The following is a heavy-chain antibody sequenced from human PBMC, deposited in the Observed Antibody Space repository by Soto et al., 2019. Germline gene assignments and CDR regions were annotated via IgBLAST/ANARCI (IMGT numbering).Heavy chain of an antibody. V-gene: IGHV1-69*12. Sequence: QVQLVQSGAEVKKPGSSVKVSCKASGGTFSSYAISWVRQAPGQGLEWMGGIIPIFGTANYAQKFQGRGMITADESTRTAYMEMSSLRSEDTDVYYCARDHWHYYGMDVWGQGTKVTVSS. CDR2: IIPIFGTA. D-gene: IGHD1-1*01. J-gene: IGHJ6*02. CDR3: ARDHWHYYGMDV. CDR1: GGTFSSYA.